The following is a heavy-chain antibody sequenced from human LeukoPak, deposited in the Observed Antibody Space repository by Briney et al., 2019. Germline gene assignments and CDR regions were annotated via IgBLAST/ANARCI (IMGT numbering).Heavy chain of an antibody. CDR1: GGSISTSNYY. V-gene: IGHV4-39*07. CDR3: ARGGGSKSYYDFWSGYSYYFDY. D-gene: IGHD3-3*01. CDR2: IFYSGST. J-gene: IGHJ4*02. Sequence: SETLSLTCTVSGGSISTSNYYWGWVRQPPGKALEWIGNIFYSGSTYYSPSLKSRVTISVDKSKNQFSLKLSSVTAADTAVYYCARGGGSKSYYDFWSGYSYYFDYWGQGTLVTVSS.